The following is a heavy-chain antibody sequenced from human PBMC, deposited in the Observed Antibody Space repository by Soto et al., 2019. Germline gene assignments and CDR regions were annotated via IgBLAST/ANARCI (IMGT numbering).Heavy chain of an antibody. CDR1: GYKSIGYW. D-gene: IGHD1-7*01. V-gene: IGHV5-10-1*03. CDR3: VRRGNGTPFYLDF. CDR2: LDPRDSYP. Sequence: ELQLVQSGADVKKAGESLSISCTGFGYKSIGYWMSRLRQMPRIGLEWVRQLDPRDSYPSSSPSSEAHVTISADKPTNTAYLPWRRLQSSDTAKYYCVRRGNGTPFYLDFWG. J-gene: IGHJ3*01.